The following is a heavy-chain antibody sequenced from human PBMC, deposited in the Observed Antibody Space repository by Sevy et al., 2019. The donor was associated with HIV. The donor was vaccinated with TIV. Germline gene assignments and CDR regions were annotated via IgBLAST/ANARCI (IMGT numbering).Heavy chain of an antibody. V-gene: IGHV3-23*01. CDR2: ISGSGGST. CDR1: GFTFSSYW. D-gene: IGHD3-10*01. J-gene: IGHJ4*02. CDR3: AKESRLLWFGEFKNPYYFDY. Sequence: GGSLRLSCAASGFTFSSYWMSWVRQAPGKGLEWVSAISGSGGSTYYADSVKGRFTISRDNSKNTLYLQMNSLRAEDTAVYYCAKESRLLWFGEFKNPYYFDYWGQGTLVTVSS.